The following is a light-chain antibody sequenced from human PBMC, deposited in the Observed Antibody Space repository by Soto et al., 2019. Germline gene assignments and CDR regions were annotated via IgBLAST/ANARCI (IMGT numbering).Light chain of an antibody. J-gene: IGLJ1*01. V-gene: IGLV2-11*01. Sequence: HSVLTQPRSVSGSPGQSVTISCSGTSSDFGGYSYVSWYQHHPGKAPKLMIYDVSERPSGVPDRFSGSKSVNTDSLTISGLQAEDEADYYCCSYAGTFYVFGTGTKVTV. CDR1: SSDFGGYSY. CDR3: CSYAGTFYV. CDR2: DVS.